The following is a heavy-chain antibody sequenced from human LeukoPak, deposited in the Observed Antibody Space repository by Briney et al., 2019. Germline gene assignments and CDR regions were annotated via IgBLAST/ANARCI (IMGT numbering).Heavy chain of an antibody. CDR3: ARDSCSGGSCYSWFDP. CDR1: GGSISSYY. J-gene: IGHJ5*02. Sequence: SETLSLTRTVSGGSISSYYWSWIRQPPGKGLEWIGYIYYSGSTNYNPSLKSRVTISVDTSKNQFSLKLSSVTAADTAVYYCARDSCSGGSCYSWFDPWGQGTLVTVSS. CDR2: IYYSGST. D-gene: IGHD2-15*01. V-gene: IGHV4-59*01.